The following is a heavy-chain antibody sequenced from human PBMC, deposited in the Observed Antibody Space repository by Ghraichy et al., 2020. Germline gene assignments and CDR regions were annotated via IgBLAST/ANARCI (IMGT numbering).Heavy chain of an antibody. J-gene: IGHJ4*02. V-gene: IGHV3-64*01. CDR2: ISSNGGST. CDR3: ARAPPGCGGDCYAFDY. D-gene: IGHD2-21*02. Sequence: GRSLRLSCAASGFTFSSYAMHWVRQAPGKGLEYVSAISSNGGSTYYANSVKGRFTISRDNSKNTLYLQMGSLRAEDMAVYYCARAPPGCGGDCYAFDYWGQGTLVTVSS. CDR1: GFTFSSYA.